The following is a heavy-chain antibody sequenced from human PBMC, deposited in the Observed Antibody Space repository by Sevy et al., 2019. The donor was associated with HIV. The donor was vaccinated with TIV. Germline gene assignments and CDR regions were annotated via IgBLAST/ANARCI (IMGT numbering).Heavy chain of an antibody. Sequence: GGSLRLSCAASGFTFNTYAMHWVRQAPGKGLEWVAVISYDGSNTYYAYSVKGRFTISRDSSKDTLYLQMNSLRAEDTAVYFCARDGGYDSRGYDLSNYWGQGTLVTVSS. CDR2: ISYDGSNT. CDR1: GFTFNTYA. V-gene: IGHV3-30-3*01. D-gene: IGHD3-22*01. CDR3: ARDGGYDSRGYDLSNY. J-gene: IGHJ4*02.